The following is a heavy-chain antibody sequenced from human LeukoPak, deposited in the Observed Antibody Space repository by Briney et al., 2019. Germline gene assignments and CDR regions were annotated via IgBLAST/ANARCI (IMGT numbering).Heavy chain of an antibody. Sequence: GGSLRPSCAASGFTFSSYGMHWVRQAPGKGLEWVAVIWYDGSNKYYADSVKSRFTISRDNSKNTLYLQMDSLRAEDTAVYYCAKDRGFLEWLLFDYWGQGTLVTVSS. J-gene: IGHJ4*02. CDR1: GFTFSSYG. D-gene: IGHD3-3*01. CDR3: AKDRGFLEWLLFDY. CDR2: IWYDGSNK. V-gene: IGHV3-33*06.